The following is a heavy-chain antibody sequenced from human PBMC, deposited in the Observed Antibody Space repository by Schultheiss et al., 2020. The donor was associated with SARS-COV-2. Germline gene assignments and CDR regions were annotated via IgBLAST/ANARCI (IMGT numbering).Heavy chain of an antibody. CDR3: ARAYNRYCSSTSCYTNYYYHMDV. CDR2: INHSGST. Sequence: SETLSLTCAVYGGSFSGYYWSWIRQPPGKGLEWIGEINHSGSTNYNPSLKSRVTISVDTSKNQFSLKLSSVTAADTAVYYCARAYNRYCSSTSCYTNYYYHMDVWGKGTTVTVSS. J-gene: IGHJ6*03. CDR1: GGSFSGYY. D-gene: IGHD2-2*02. V-gene: IGHV4-34*01.